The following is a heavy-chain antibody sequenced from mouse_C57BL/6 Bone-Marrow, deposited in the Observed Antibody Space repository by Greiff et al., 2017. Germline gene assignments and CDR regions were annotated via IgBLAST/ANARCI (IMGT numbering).Heavy chain of an antibody. CDR3: TTYLFDY. CDR1: GFNIKDDY. V-gene: IGHV14-4*01. Sequence: EVQLQQSGAELVRPGASVKLSCTASGFNIKDDYMHWVKQRPEQGLEWIGWIDPENGDTEYASKFQGKATITADTSSNTAYLHLSSLTSEDTAVYYCTTYLFDYWGQGTTLTVSS. CDR2: IDPENGDT. J-gene: IGHJ2*01.